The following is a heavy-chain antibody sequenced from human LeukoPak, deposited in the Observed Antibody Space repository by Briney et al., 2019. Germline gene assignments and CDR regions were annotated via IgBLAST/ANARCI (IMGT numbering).Heavy chain of an antibody. V-gene: IGHV4-61*02. CDR1: GGSISSGSYY. CDR2: IYTSGST. Sequence: PSQTLSLTCTVSGGSISSGSYYWSWIRQPAGKGLEWIGRIYTSGSTNYNPSLKSRVTISVDTSKNQFSLKLSSVTAADTAVYYCARDSGMATTHLDYWGQGTLVTVSS. CDR3: ARDSGMATTHLDY. J-gene: IGHJ4*02. D-gene: IGHD5-24*01.